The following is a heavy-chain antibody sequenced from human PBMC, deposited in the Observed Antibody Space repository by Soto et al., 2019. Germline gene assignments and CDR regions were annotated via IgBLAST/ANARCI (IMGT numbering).Heavy chain of an antibody. D-gene: IGHD3-22*01. Sequence: GGSLRLSCAASGFTFSNYAMSWVRQAPGKGLEWVSAISYGGGTTYYADSVKGRFTISRDNSKNTLYLQMNSLRAEDTAVYYCAKNPGYYYDSTGYYFDYWGQGTLVTVSS. CDR2: ISYGGGTT. V-gene: IGHV3-23*01. CDR1: GFTFSNYA. J-gene: IGHJ4*02. CDR3: AKNPGYYYDSTGYYFDY.